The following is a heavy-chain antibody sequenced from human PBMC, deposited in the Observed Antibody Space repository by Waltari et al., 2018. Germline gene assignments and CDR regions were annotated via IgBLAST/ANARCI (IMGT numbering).Heavy chain of an antibody. CDR3: ARDMLYNQDYYYYMDV. CDR2: INPNSGGT. CDR1: GYTFTGYY. D-gene: IGHD2-8*01. V-gene: IGHV1-2*06. Sequence: QVQLVQSGAEVKKPGASVKVSCKASGYTFTGYYMHWVRQAPGQGLEWMGRINPNSGGTNYAQKFQGRVTMTRDTSISTAYMELSRLRSDDTAVYYCARDMLYNQDYYYYMDVWGKGTTVTVSS. J-gene: IGHJ6*03.